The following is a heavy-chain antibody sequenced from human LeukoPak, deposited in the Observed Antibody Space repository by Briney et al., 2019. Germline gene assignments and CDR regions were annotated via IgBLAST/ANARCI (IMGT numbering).Heavy chain of an antibody. V-gene: IGHV3-74*01. CDR2: INSDGSWT. D-gene: IGHD2/OR15-2a*01. Sequence: GGSLRLSCAASGNYWMHWIRQAPGKGLVWVSHINSDGSWTSYADSVKGRFTISKDNAKNTVYLQMNSLRAEDTAVYYCVSFYETYWGRGTLVTVSS. CDR1: GNYW. J-gene: IGHJ4*02. CDR3: VSFYETY.